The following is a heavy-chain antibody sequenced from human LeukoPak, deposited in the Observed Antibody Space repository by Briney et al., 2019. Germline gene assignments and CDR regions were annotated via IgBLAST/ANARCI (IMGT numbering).Heavy chain of an antibody. CDR2: IGTAGDT. CDR3: ARGLYYYGSGSYYNPMWFDP. V-gene: IGHV3-13*01. J-gene: IGHJ5*02. D-gene: IGHD3-10*01. Sequence: PGGSLRLSCAASGFTFSSYDMHWVRQATGKGLEWVSAIGTAGDTYYTSSVKGRFTISRENAKNSLYLQMNSLRAGDTAVYYCARGLYYYGSGSYYNPMWFDPWGQGTLVTVSS. CDR1: GFTFSSYD.